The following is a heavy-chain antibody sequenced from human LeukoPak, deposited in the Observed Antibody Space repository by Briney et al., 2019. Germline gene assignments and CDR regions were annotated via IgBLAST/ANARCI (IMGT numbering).Heavy chain of an antibody. D-gene: IGHD4-23*01. CDR3: ATNHGGDSGFDH. J-gene: IGHJ5*02. CDR1: GYSFTYFH. Sequence: ASVKVSCRASGYSFTYFHMHCVRQAPGQGLEWMGMINPTGDSTNYARKFQGRVTMTRDVSTNTLSMQLSSLTSDDTAIYYCATNHGGDSGFDHWGQGTLVTVSS. CDR2: INPTGDST. V-gene: IGHV1-46*01.